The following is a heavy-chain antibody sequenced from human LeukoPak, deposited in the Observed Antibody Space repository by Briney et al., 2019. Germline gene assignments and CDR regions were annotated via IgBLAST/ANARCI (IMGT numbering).Heavy chain of an antibody. J-gene: IGHJ4*02. Sequence: GGSLRLSCAASGFTFSSYAMSWVSQAPGKGLEWVSAISGSGGSTYYADSVKGRFTISRDNSKNTLYLQMNSLRAEDTAVYYCAQGSRGTMIVVVIITNYFEYWGQGTLVTVSS. CDR3: AQGSRGTMIVVVIITNYFEY. CDR2: ISGSGGST. CDR1: GFTFSSYA. D-gene: IGHD3-22*01. V-gene: IGHV3-23*01.